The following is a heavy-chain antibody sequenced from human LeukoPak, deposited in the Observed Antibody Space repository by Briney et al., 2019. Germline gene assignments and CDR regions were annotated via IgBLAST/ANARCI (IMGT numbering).Heavy chain of an antibody. CDR1: GYTFTSYY. Sequence: GASVKVSCKASGYTFTSYYMHWVRQAPGQGLEWMGIINPSGGSTSYAQKFQGRVTMTRDTSISTAYMELSRLRSDDTAVYYCARDELGYYDFWSGYPTDYYYYGMDVWGQGTTVTVSS. CDR2: INPSGGST. V-gene: IGHV1-46*01. CDR3: ARDELGYYDFWSGYPTDYYYYGMDV. D-gene: IGHD3-3*01. J-gene: IGHJ6*02.